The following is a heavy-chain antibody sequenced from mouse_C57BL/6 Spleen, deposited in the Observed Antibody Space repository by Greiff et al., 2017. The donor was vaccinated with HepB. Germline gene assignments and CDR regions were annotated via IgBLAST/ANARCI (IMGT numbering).Heavy chain of an antibody. D-gene: IGHD4-1*01. CDR1: GYTFTSYW. J-gene: IGHJ1*03. V-gene: IGHV1-61*01. Sequence: QVHVKQPGAELVRPGSSVKLSCKASGYTFTSYWMDWVKQRPGQGLEWIGNIYPSDSETHYNQKFKDKATLTVDKSSSTAYMQLSSLTSEDSAVYYCARSWDGYFDVWGTGTTVTVSS. CDR2: IYPSDSET. CDR3: ARSWDGYFDV.